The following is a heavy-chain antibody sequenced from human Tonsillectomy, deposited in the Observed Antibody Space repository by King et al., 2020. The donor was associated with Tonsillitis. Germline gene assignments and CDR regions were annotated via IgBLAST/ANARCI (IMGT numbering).Heavy chain of an antibody. V-gene: IGHV3-74*01. D-gene: IGHD1-1*01. Sequence: VQLVESGGGLVQPGGSRRLSCAASGFTFSSYWMHWVRQAPGKGLVWVSRINSDGSSTSYAESVKGRFTISRDNAKNTLYLQMNSLRAEDTAVYYCAREDRTPHDAFDIWGQGTMVTVSS. CDR1: GFTFSSYW. J-gene: IGHJ3*02. CDR3: AREDRTPHDAFDI. CDR2: INSDGSST.